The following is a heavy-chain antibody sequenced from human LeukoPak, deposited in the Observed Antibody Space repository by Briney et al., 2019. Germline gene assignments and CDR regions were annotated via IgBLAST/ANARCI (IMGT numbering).Heavy chain of an antibody. Sequence: ASVKVSCKASGYTFTGYYMHWVRQAPGQVLEWMGLINPNTGCTNYAQKFKGRVTMPRDTSISTDYMELSRLRFDDTAVYYCERGERGYSSSWGQGTLVTVSS. V-gene: IGHV1-2*02. J-gene: IGHJ5*02. CDR2: INPNTGCT. CDR3: ERGERGYSSS. D-gene: IGHD5-18*01. CDR1: GYTFTGYY.